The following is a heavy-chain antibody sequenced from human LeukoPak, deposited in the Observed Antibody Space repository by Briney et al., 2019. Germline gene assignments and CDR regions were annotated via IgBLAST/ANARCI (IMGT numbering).Heavy chain of an antibody. V-gene: IGHV1-2*02. CDR1: GYTFTGYY. D-gene: IGHD3-10*01. J-gene: IGHJ6*02. Sequence: ASVKVSCKASGYTFTGYYIHWVRQAPGQGPEWMGWINPNSGGTNYAQKFQGRVTMTRDTSISTAYMELSRLRSDDTAVYYCARDLHGSGSYSIIYYYYGMDVWGQGTTVTVSS. CDR2: INPNSGGT. CDR3: ARDLHGSGSYSIIYYYYGMDV.